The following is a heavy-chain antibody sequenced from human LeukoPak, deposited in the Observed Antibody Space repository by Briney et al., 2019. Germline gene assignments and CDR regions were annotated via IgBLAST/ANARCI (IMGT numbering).Heavy chain of an antibody. CDR1: GYTFADYA. CDR2: IRNVGFGGTT. V-gene: IGHV3-49*04. D-gene: IGHD6-13*01. CDR3: TTDRGYSTSWLAFVF. Sequence: GRSLRLSCTVSGYTFADYALSWVRQAPGKGLEWVGFIRNVGFGGTTGYAPSVEGRFTISRDDSKSIAYLQINSLKTEDTAMYYCTTDRGYSTSWLAFVFWGQGTLVTVSS. J-gene: IGHJ3*01.